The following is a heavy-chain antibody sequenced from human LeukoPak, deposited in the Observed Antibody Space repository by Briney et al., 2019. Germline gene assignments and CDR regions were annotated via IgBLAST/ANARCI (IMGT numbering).Heavy chain of an antibody. CDR3: ARVFSSPMVNGYSYYMDV. Sequence: SETLSLTCTVSGGSIIGSTSYWGWIRQPPGKGLDWIGIINYSGSTYYNPSLRSRVTISVDTSKNQFSLKLNSVTASNTAVYYCARVFSSPMVNGYSYYMDVWGRGTSVTVSS. V-gene: IGHV4-39*01. CDR2: INYSGST. CDR1: GGSIIGSTSY. J-gene: IGHJ6*03. D-gene: IGHD2-8*01.